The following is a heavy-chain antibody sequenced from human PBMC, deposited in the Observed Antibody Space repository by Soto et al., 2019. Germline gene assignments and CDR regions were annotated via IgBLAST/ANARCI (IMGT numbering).Heavy chain of an antibody. Sequence: QSVGSLRLSCAASGFTFSDFGMHWVRQAPGKGLEWVAIISYDGILKYYADSVKGRFTISRDTSKGAVYLQMNSLTPEDTAVYYCAKDFKVSGGHYGSLNYYYGMDVWGQGTTVTVSS. D-gene: IGHD3-10*01. CDR2: ISYDGILK. J-gene: IGHJ6*02. V-gene: IGHV3-30*18. CDR3: AKDFKVSGGHYGSLNYYYGMDV. CDR1: GFTFSDFG.